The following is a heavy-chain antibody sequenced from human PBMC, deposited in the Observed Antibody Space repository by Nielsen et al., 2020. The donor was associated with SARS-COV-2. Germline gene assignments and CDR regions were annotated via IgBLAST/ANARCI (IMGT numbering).Heavy chain of an antibody. CDR1: GGSISTGSHY. J-gene: IGHJ4*02. D-gene: IGHD5-24*01. CDR2: IFYRGNT. V-gene: IGHV4-61*01. CDR3: VRIDMATISVDY. Sequence: SETLSLTCIVSGGSISTGSHYWSWIRQPPGTGLEWIGYIFYRGNTHYKPSLKSRVTISVDTSKNQFSLKVNSVTAADTAVYYCVRIDMATISVDYWGRGTLVSVSS.